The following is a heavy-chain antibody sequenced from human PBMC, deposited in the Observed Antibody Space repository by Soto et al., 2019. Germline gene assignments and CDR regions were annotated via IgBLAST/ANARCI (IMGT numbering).Heavy chain of an antibody. CDR1: GFNFSNYW. CDR2: INQHGTEK. CDR3: ATDILDY. Sequence: LRLSCVASGFNFSNYWMTWARQAPGKGLEWVANINQHGTEKFYVDSVEGRFSISRDNAYHSVYLQMNSLRAEDAAIYYCATDILDYWGQGTSVTVSS. J-gene: IGHJ4*02. V-gene: IGHV3-7*05.